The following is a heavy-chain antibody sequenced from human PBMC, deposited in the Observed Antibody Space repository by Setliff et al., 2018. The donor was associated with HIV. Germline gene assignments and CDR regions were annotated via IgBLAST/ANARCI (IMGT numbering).Heavy chain of an antibody. CDR3: ARDRVHCSSTSCYEYFDY. V-gene: IGHV4-4*08. CDR2: IYGSGGA. Sequence: PSETLSLTCTLSGGSLSSFYWSWIRQPPGKGLEWLGYIYGSGGAIYNPSLKSRLTLSVDTPNNQFSLKVTSLSAADTAVYYCARDRVHCSSTSCYEYFDYWGQGTLVTVSS. CDR1: GGSLSSFY. J-gene: IGHJ4*02. D-gene: IGHD2-2*01.